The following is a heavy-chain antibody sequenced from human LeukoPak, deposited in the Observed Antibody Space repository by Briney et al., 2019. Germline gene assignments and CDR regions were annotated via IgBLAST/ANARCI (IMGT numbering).Heavy chain of an antibody. V-gene: IGHV3-9*01. D-gene: IGHD3-10*01. Sequence: GGSLRLSCAASGFTFEGYAMHWVRQAPGKGLEWVSGISSNSETIGYADSVKGRFTISRDNAKNSLYLQVSSLRLEDTAFYYCAKDGRFGELSLIGPFDDWGQGTLVTVSS. CDR1: GFTFEGYA. CDR3: AKDGRFGELSLIGPFDD. J-gene: IGHJ4*02. CDR2: ISSNSETI.